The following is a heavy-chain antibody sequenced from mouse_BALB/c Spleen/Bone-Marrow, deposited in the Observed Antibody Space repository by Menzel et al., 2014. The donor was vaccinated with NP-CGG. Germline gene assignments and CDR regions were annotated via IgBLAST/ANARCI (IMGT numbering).Heavy chain of an antibody. Sequence: VKLQESGAELVKPGASVKLSCKASGYTFTDYIIHWVKQRSGQGLEWIGWFYPGNGNIKFSEKFNDKATLTADKSSSTVYMELSRLTSEDSAVYFCARHFYGTSYFDYWGQGTTLTVPS. CDR3: ARHFYGTSYFDY. V-gene: IGHV1-62-2*01. D-gene: IGHD1-1*01. CDR1: GYTFTDYI. CDR2: FYPGNGNI. J-gene: IGHJ2*01.